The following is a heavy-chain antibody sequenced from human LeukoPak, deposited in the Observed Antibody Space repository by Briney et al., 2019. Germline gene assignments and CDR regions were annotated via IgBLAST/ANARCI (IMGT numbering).Heavy chain of an antibody. CDR1: GFTFSSYG. D-gene: IGHD5-18*01. CDR2: ISYGGSNK. CDR3: AKDARGYSYGLLDY. V-gene: IGHV3-30*18. Sequence: PGGSLRLSCAASGFTFSSYGMHWVRQAPGKGLEWVAVISYGGSNKYYADSVKGRFTISRDNSKNTLYLQMNSLRAEDTAVYYCAKDARGYSYGLLDYWGQGTLVTVSS. J-gene: IGHJ4*02.